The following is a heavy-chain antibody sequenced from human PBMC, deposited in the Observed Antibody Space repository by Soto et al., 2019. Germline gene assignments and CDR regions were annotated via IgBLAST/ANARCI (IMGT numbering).Heavy chain of an antibody. CDR1: GDSINNYY. V-gene: IGHV4-59*01. J-gene: IGHJ4*02. D-gene: IGHD2-15*01. CDR2: IYYTGSP. CDR3: AKYRRTDAEGYTFDY. Sequence: SETLSLTCTVSGDSINNYYWSWIRQPPGKRLEWIGYIYYTGSPTYNPSLESRVTMSVDTSKNQFSLKLNSVNAADTAVYYCAKYRRTDAEGYTFDYWGQGALVTVSS.